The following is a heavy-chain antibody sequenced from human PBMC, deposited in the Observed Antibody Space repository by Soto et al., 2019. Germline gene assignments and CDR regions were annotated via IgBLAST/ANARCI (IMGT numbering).Heavy chain of an antibody. CDR1: GFTFSSYA. V-gene: IGHV3-23*01. D-gene: IGHD3-3*01. J-gene: IGHJ4*02. CDR2: ISNNGGST. CDR3: ANSPPLRFLASFDY. Sequence: PGGSLRLSCAASGFTFSSYALTWVRQAPGKGLEWVSAISNNGGSTYYADSVKGRFTVSRDNSKNTLYLQMNSLRAEDTAVYYCANSPPLRFLASFDYWGQGTLVTVSS.